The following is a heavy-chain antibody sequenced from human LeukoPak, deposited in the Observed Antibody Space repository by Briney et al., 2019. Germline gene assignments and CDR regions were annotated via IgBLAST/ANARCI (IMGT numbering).Heavy chain of an antibody. D-gene: IGHD1-26*01. Sequence: SETLSLTCTVSGDSMSSSWWSWIRQTPGKGLEWIGYIHHTGSTNYNPSLKSRVTISLDTSKNQFSLKLSSVSAEDTALYYCARERLGGSYYRPVDYWGQGTLVTVSS. CDR1: GDSMSSSW. J-gene: IGHJ4*02. CDR2: IHHTGST. CDR3: ARERLGGSYYRPVDY. V-gene: IGHV4-59*12.